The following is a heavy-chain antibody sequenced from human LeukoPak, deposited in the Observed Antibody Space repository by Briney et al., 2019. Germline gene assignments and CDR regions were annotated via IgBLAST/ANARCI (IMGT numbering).Heavy chain of an antibody. V-gene: IGHV1-2*02. Sequence: ASVKVSCKASGYTFTGYYMHWVRQAPGQGLEWMGWINPNSGGTNYAQKFQGRVTMTRDTSISTAYMELSRLRSDDTAVYYCAGGGDDVWGSYRDNWFDPWGQGTLVTVSS. D-gene: IGHD3-16*02. CDR3: AGGGDDVWGSYRDNWFDP. CDR2: INPNSGGT. J-gene: IGHJ5*02. CDR1: GYTFTGYY.